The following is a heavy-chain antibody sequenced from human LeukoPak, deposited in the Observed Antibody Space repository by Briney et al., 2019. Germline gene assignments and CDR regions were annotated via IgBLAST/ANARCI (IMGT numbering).Heavy chain of an antibody. CDR3: ARGWFDP. CDR1: GFTFGSYW. V-gene: IGHV3-74*01. CDR2: INGDGSAT. J-gene: IGHJ5*02. Sequence: GSLRLSCAASGFTFGSYWMHWVRQAPGKGLVWVSRINGDGSATSYADSVKGRFTISRDNAKNTLYLQMNSLRVEDTAVYYCARGWFDPWGQGTLVTVSS.